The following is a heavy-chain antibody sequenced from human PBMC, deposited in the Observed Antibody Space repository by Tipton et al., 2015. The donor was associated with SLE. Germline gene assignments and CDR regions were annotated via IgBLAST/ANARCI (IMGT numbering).Heavy chain of an antibody. Sequence: LRLSCAASGFTFSSYWMSWVRQAPGKGLEWVAAIWYDGSNKYYADSVKGRFTISRDNSKNTLYLQMNSLRPDDTATYYCARAPAIWDPRYFDYWGQGTLVTVSS. J-gene: IGHJ4*02. CDR3: ARAPAIWDPRYFDY. CDR2: IWYDGSNK. D-gene: IGHD2-2*01. V-gene: IGHV3-33*08. CDR1: GFTFSSYW.